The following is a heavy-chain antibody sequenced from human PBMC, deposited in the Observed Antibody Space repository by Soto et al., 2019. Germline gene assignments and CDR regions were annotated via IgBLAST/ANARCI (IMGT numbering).Heavy chain of an antibody. J-gene: IGHJ6*02. CDR3: ARVESILWFGELLSPMDV. V-gene: IGHV4-59*01. Sequence: SETLSLTCTVSGGSISSYYWSWIRQPPGKGLEWIGYTYYSGSTNYNPSLKSRVTISVDTSKNQFSLKLSSVTAADTAVYYCARVESILWFGELLSPMDVWGQGTTVTVSS. CDR1: GGSISSYY. D-gene: IGHD3-10*01. CDR2: TYYSGST.